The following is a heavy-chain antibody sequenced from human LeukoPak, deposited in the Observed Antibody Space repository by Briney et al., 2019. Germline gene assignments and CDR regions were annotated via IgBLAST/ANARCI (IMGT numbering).Heavy chain of an antibody. CDR1: GYTFTGYY. CDR3: ARGVRYFDWSKGSYYYYMDV. V-gene: IGHV1-2*02. CDR2: INPNSGGT. Sequence: ASVKVSCKASGYTFTGYYMHWVRQAPGQGLEWMGWINPNSGGTNYAQKFQDRVTMTRDTSISTAYMELSSLRSEDTAVYYCARGVRYFDWSKGSYYYYMDVWGKGTTVTVSS. D-gene: IGHD3-9*01. J-gene: IGHJ6*03.